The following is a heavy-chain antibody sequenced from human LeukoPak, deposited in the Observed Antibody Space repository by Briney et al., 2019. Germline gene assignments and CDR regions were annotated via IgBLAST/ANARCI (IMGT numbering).Heavy chain of an antibody. D-gene: IGHD3-22*01. CDR3: ARTYDSPGYYSPDYYYMDV. Sequence: PGGSLRLSCAASGFTFSSHGMNWVRQPAGKGLEWIGHIYTSGSTNYNPSLKSRVTMSVDTSNNQYSLQLNSVTAADTAVYYCARTYDSPGYYSPDYYYMDVWGKGTTVTISS. J-gene: IGHJ6*03. V-gene: IGHV4-4*07. CDR1: GFTFSSHG. CDR2: IYTSGST.